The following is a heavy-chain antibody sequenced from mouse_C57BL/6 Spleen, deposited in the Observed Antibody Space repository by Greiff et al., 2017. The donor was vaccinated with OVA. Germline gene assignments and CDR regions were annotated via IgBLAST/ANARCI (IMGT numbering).Heavy chain of an antibody. CDR3: ARDYDYDGGFDY. J-gene: IGHJ2*01. Sequence: QVQLKQPGAELVKPGASVKLSCKASGYTFTSYWMHWVKQRPGQGLEWIGMIHPNSGSTNYNEKFKSKATLTVDKSSSTAYMQLSSLTSEDSAVYYCARDYDYDGGFDYWGQGTTLTVSS. CDR1: GYTFTSYW. D-gene: IGHD2-4*01. V-gene: IGHV1-64*01. CDR2: IHPNSGST.